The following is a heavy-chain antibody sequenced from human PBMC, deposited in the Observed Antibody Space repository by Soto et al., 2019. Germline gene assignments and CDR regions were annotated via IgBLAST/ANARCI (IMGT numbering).Heavy chain of an antibody. D-gene: IGHD3-3*01. CDR2: ISGAALNT. CDR1: GFTFSSYA. CDR3: AKDLWSGRGGVIDY. V-gene: IGHV3-23*01. J-gene: IGHJ4*02. Sequence: EVQLLDSGGGLVQPGGSLRLSCAASGFTFSSYAMHWVRQAPGQGLEWVSTISGAALNTYYADSVKGRFTISRDSSKRTVYLQMNSLSAADTAVYYCAKDLWSGRGGVIDYWGQGTLFTVSS.